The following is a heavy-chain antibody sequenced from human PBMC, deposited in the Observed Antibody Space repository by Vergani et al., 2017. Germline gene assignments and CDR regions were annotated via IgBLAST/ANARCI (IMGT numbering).Heavy chain of an antibody. CDR2: ISSSGSTI. D-gene: IGHD3-10*01. CDR1: GFTFSSYA. J-gene: IGHJ6*03. Sequence: EVQLLESGGGLVQPGGSLRLSCAASGFTFSSYAMSWVRQAPGKGLEWVSYISSSGSTIYYADSVKGRFTISRDNAKNSLYLQMNSLRAEDTAVYYCARRGYYYYYMDVWGKGTTVTVSS. CDR3: ARRGYYYYYMDV. V-gene: IGHV3-48*04.